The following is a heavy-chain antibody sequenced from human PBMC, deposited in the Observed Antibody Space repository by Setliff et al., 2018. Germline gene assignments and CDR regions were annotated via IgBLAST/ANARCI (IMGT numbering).Heavy chain of an antibody. CDR1: GFTFSSYA. D-gene: IGHD3-22*01. CDR3: AKDLKNDYDSSGYPDAFDI. Sequence: GGSLRLSCAASGFTFSSYAMSWVRQAPGKGLEWVSVIYSGGNSKYYADSVKGRFIISRDNSKNTLELQMKSLRAEDTAVYYCAKDLKNDYDSSGYPDAFDIWGQGTMVTVSS. J-gene: IGHJ3*02. CDR2: IYSGGNSK. V-gene: IGHV3-23*03.